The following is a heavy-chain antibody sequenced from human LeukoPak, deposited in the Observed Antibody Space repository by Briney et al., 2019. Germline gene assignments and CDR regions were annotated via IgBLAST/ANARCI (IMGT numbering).Heavy chain of an antibody. CDR1: GGSISSYY. J-gene: IGHJ4*02. V-gene: IGHV4-4*07. CDR2: IYTSGST. Sequence: SETLSLTCTVSGGSISSYYWSWIRQPAGKGLEWIGRIYTSGSTNYNPSLKSRVTMSVDTSKNQFSLKLSSVTAADTAVYCCARDTVLVDFWSGFDYWGQGTLVTVSS. D-gene: IGHD3-3*01. CDR3: ARDTVLVDFWSGFDY.